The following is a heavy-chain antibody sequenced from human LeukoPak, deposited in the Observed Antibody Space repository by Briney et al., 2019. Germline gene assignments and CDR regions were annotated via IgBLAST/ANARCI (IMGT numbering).Heavy chain of an antibody. CDR1: GFTFGNYA. D-gene: IGHD3-22*01. Sequence: GGSLRLSCTPSGFTFGNYALSWFREAPGKGVVGVAFIRSKTYRGTTEYAASVKGRFTISRDDSKSIAYLQMNSLKTEDTAVYYCARANSFDSSGYYFDYWGQGTLVTVSS. CDR2: IRSKTYRGTT. V-gene: IGHV3-49*03. CDR3: ARANSFDSSGYYFDY. J-gene: IGHJ4*02.